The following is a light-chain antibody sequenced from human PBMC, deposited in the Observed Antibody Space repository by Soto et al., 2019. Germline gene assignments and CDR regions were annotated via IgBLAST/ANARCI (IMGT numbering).Light chain of an antibody. CDR3: QQFDRSLPSWT. CDR2: GAS. J-gene: IGKJ1*01. Sequence: ETVLTQSPGTLSLSPGERATLSCRASQSVSSNYLAWYQHIPGQPPRLLIYGASTRATGIQDRFSGSGSGTDFTLTISRLEPEDFAVYYCQQFDRSLPSWTFGQGTKVE. CDR1: QSVSSNY. V-gene: IGKV3-20*01.